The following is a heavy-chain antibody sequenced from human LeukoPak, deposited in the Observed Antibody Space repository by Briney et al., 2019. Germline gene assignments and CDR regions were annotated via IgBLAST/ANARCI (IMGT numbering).Heavy chain of an antibody. Sequence: SETLSLTCTISGDSISSSSFYWGWIRQPPGKGLEWIGSIYYSGSTYYDPSLKSRVTISVDTSKNQFSLKLSSVTAADTAVYYCARLRGYTSSARGYVEYWGQGTLVTVSS. D-gene: IGHD6-13*01. V-gene: IGHV4-39*01. J-gene: IGHJ4*02. CDR2: IYYSGST. CDR3: ARLRGYTSSARGYVEY. CDR1: GDSISSSSFY.